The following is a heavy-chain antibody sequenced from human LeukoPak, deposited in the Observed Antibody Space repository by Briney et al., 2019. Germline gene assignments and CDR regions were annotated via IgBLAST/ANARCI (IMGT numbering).Heavy chain of an antibody. J-gene: IGHJ6*03. V-gene: IGHV4-34*01. CDR1: GGSFSGYY. CDR3: ASVRVAARYYYYYMDV. D-gene: IGHD6-6*01. Sequence: SETLSLTCAVYGGSFSGYYWSRIRQPPGKGLEWIGEINHSGSTNYNPSLKSRVTISVDTSKNQFSLKLSSVTAADTAVYYCASVRVAARYYYYYMDVWGKGTTVTASS. CDR2: INHSGST.